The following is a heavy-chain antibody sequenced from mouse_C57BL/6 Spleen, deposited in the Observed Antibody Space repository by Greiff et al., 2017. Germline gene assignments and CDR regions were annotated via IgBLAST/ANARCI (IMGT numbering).Heavy chain of an antibody. CDR1: GFTFSSYG. J-gene: IGHJ2*01. CDR2: ISSGGSYT. D-gene: IGHD4-1*01. CDR3: ARHTGTVPFDY. Sequence: EVNVVESGGDLVKPGGSLKLSCAASGFTFSSYGMSWVRQTPDKRLEWVATISSGGSYTYYPDSVKGRFTISRDNAKNTLYLQMSSLKSEDTAMYYCARHTGTVPFDYWGQGTTLTVSS. V-gene: IGHV5-6*01.